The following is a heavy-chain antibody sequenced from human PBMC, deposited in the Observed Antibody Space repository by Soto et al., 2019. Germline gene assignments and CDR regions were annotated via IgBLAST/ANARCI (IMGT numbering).Heavy chain of an antibody. CDR2: INHSGST. J-gene: IGHJ4*02. D-gene: IGHD2-15*01. V-gene: IGHV4-34*01. CDR3: ARLSVLNCSGGSCYSMGPYFDY. CDR1: GGSFSGYY. Sequence: SENLSLTCAVYGGSFSGYYWSWIRQPPGKGLEWIGEINHSGSTNYNPSLKSRVTISVDTSKNQFSLKLSSVTAADTAVYYCARLSVLNCSGGSCYSMGPYFDYWGQGTLVTVSS.